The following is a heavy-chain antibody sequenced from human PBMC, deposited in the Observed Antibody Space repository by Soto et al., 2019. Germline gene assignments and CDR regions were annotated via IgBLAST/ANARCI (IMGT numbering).Heavy chain of an antibody. CDR3: ARDSLRGYGEDDI. D-gene: IGHD5-18*01. J-gene: IGHJ3*02. CDR2: IWYDGSNK. V-gene: IGHV3-33*01. Sequence: QVQLVESGGGVVQPGRSLRLSCAASGFTFSSYGMHWVRQAPGKGLEWVAVIWYDGSNKYYADSVKGRFTISRDNSKNTLYLQMNSLRAEDTAVYYCARDSLRGYGEDDIWGQGPMFTVSS. CDR1: GFTFSSYG.